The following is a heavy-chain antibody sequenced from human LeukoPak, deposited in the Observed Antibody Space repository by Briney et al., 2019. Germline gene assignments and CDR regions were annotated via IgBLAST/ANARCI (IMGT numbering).Heavy chain of an antibody. CDR3: ARVNYDFRSGTRGGAFDI. CDR2: ISSSSSYI. V-gene: IGHV3-21*01. J-gene: IGHJ3*02. Sequence: GGSLRLSCAAPGFTFSSYSMNWVRQAPGKGLEWVSSISSSSSYIYYADSVKGRFTISRDNAKNSLYLQMNSLRAEDTAVYYCARVNYDFRSGTRGGAFDIWGQGTMVTVSS. CDR1: GFTFSSYS. D-gene: IGHD3-3*01.